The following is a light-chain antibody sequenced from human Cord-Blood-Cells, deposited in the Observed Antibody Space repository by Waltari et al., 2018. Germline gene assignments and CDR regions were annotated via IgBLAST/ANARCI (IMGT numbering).Light chain of an antibody. CDR2: DAS. V-gene: IGKV1-5*01. J-gene: IGKJ3*01. Sequence: IQITQPPPPLSAAVGDSVTITCRASQSISSWLAWYQQKPGKAPKLLIYDASSLESGVPSRFSGSGSGTEFTLTISSLQPDDFATYYCQQYNSFPFTFGPGTKVDIK. CDR1: QSISSW. CDR3: QQYNSFPFT.